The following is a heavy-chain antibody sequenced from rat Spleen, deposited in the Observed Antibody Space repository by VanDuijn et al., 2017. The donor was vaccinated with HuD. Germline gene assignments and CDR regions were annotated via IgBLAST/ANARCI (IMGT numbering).Heavy chain of an antibody. CDR2: VNSAGST. V-gene: IGHV3-3*01. CDR3: ARSDGTHYYLPFAN. Sequence: EVQLQESGPGLVKPSQSLSLTCSVTGYSITNTYRWNWIRKFPGNRLEWMGYVNSAGSTIYNPYLESRISITRDTSKNQFFLQVNSVTTEDTGTYFCARSDGTHYYLPFANWGQGTLVTVSS. CDR1: GYSITNTYR. J-gene: IGHJ3*01. D-gene: IGHD1-12*02.